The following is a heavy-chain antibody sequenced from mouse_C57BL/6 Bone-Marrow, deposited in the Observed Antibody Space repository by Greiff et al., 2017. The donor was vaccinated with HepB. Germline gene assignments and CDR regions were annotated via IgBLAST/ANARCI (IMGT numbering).Heavy chain of an antibody. CDR3: TPGYDGYLYDFDY. V-gene: IGHV14-4*01. D-gene: IGHD2-3*01. CDR1: GFNIKDDY. CDR2: IDPENGDT. Sequence: VHVKQSGAELVRPGASVKLSCTASGFNIKDDYMHWVKQRPEQGLEWIGWIDPENGDTEYASKFQGKATITADTSSNTAYLQLSSLTSEDTAVYDCTPGYDGYLYDFDYWGQGTTLTVSS. J-gene: IGHJ2*01.